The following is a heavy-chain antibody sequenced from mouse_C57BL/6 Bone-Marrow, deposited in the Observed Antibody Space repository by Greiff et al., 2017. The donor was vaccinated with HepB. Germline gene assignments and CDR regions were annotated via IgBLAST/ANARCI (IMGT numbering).Heavy chain of an antibody. J-gene: IGHJ2*01. Sequence: VKLVESGGGLVKPGGSLKLSCAASGFTFSSYAMSWVRQTPEKRLEWVATISDGGSYTYYPDNVKGRFTISRDNAKNNLYLQMSHLKSEDTAMYYCARERGNFLDYWGQGTTLTVSS. D-gene: IGHD2-1*01. CDR2: ISDGGSYT. CDR3: ARERGNFLDY. V-gene: IGHV5-4*01. CDR1: GFTFSSYA.